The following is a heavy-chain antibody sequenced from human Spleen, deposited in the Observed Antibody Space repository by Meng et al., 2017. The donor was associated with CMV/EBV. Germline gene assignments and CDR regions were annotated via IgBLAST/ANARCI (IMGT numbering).Heavy chain of an antibody. CDR1: GFTFDDYG. CDR2: INWNGGST. CDR3: AKDRYPVDIVATISPMDV. J-gene: IGHJ6*02. Sequence: GESLKISCAASGFTFDDYGMSWVRQAPGKGLEWVSGINWNGGSTGYADSVKGRFTISRDNSKNTLYLQMNSLRAEDTAVYYCAKDRYPVDIVATISPMDVWGQGTTVTVSS. D-gene: IGHD5-12*01. V-gene: IGHV3-20*04.